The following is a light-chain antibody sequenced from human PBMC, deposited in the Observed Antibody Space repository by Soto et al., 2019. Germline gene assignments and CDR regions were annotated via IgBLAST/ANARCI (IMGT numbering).Light chain of an antibody. CDR1: QSVRGY. V-gene: IGKV3-11*01. CDR2: DSY. J-gene: IGKJ4*01. Sequence: EIVLTQSPATLSLSPGERATLSYRASQSVRGYLAWYQQKLGQAPRLLIYDSYNRATDIPARFSGSGSGTDFTLTISSLEPEDFAVYYCQQRSDWPLTFGGGTKVEIK. CDR3: QQRSDWPLT.